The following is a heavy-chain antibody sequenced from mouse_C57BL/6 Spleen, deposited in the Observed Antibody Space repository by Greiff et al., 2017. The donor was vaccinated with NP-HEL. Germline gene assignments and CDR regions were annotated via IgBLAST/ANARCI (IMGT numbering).Heavy chain of an antibody. V-gene: IGHV6-6*01. J-gene: IGHJ3*01. D-gene: IGHD2-3*01. Sequence: EVKVEESGGGLVQPGGSMKLSCAASGFTFSDAWMDWVRQSPEKGLEWVAEIRNKANNHATYYAESVKGRLTISRDDSKSGVYLQMTSLRAEDTGIYYCTGSHDGYYAAWFAYWGQGTLVTVSA. CDR2: IRNKANNHAT. CDR3: TGSHDGYYAAWFAY. CDR1: GFTFSDAW.